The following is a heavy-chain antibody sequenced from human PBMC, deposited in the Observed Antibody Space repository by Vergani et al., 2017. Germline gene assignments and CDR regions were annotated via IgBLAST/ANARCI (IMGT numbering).Heavy chain of an antibody. CDR1: GFTFSGYY. V-gene: IGHV4-34*01. CDR2: INHSGST. CDR3: ARRRGSGWYFNWFDP. J-gene: IGHJ5*02. Sequence: VQLVESGGGLVQPGGSLRLSCAASGFTFSGYYWSCIRQPPGKGLEWIGEINHSGSTNYNPSLKSRVTISVDTSKNQFSLKLSSVTAADTAVYYCARRRGSGWYFNWFDPWGQGTLVTVSS. D-gene: IGHD6-19*01.